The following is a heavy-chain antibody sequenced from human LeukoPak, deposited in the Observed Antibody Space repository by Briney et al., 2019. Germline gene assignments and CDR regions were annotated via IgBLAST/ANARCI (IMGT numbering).Heavy chain of an antibody. CDR1: GLTVSSNY. V-gene: IGHV3-66*02. J-gene: IGHJ6*03. CDR2: IYSAGST. Sequence: PGGSLRLSCAASGLTVSSNYMSWVRQAPGKGLEWVSIIYSAGSTYYAASVKGRFTIPRENSKNTLYLQMNSVRAEDTAVYYCARDRLGCNNGICYGNYYYYMDVWGKGTTVTVSS. CDR3: ARDRLGCNNGICYGNYYYYMDV. D-gene: IGHD2-8*01.